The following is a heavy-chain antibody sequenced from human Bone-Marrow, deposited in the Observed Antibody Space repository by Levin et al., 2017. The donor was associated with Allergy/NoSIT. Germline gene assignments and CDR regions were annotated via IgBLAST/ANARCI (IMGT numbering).Heavy chain of an antibody. CDR3: ARRYLRWVGEMHAFDI. CDR1: GYSFTSYW. V-gene: IGHV5-51*01. Sequence: GESLKISCKGSGYSFTSYWIGWVRQMPGKGLEWMGIIYPGDSDTRYSPSFQGQVTISADNSISSAYLQWSSLKASDTAMYYCARRYLRWVGEMHAFDIWGQGTMVTVSS. D-gene: IGHD3-10*01. CDR2: IYPGDSDT. J-gene: IGHJ3*02.